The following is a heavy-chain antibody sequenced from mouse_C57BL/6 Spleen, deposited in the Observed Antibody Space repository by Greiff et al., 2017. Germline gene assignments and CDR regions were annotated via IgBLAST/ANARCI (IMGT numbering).Heavy chain of an antibody. V-gene: IGHV1-69*01. D-gene: IGHD1-3*01. Sequence: QVQLQQPGAELVMPGASVKLSCKASGYTFTSYWMHWVKQRPGQGLEWIGEIDPSDSYTNYNQKFKGKSTLTVDKSSSTAYMQLSSLTSEDSAVYYCARKVVARYFEVWGTGTTVTVSS. CDR3: ARKVVARYFEV. CDR1: GYTFTSYW. CDR2: IDPSDSYT. J-gene: IGHJ1*03.